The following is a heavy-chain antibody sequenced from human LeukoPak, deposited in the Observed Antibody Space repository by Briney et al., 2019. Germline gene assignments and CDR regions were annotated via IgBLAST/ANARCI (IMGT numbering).Heavy chain of an antibody. CDR3: ARAYPGRFDY. CDR1: GGSISSSSYY. Sequence: SETLSLTCTVSGGSISSSSYYWGWIRQPPGKGLEWIGSIYYSGSTYYNPSLKSRVTISVDTSKNQFSLKLSSVTAADTAVYYCARAYPGRFDYWGQGTLVTVSS. J-gene: IGHJ4*02. V-gene: IGHV4-39*07. CDR2: IYYSGST.